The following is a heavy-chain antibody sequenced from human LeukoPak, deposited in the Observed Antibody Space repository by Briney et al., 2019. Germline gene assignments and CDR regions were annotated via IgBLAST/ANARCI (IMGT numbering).Heavy chain of an antibody. D-gene: IGHD5-12*01. V-gene: IGHV3-48*03. CDR3: AREVDYIVATMDAFDI. J-gene: IGHJ3*02. Sequence: GGSLRLSCAASGFTFSSYEMNWVRQAPGEGLEWVSYISSSGSTIYYADSVKGRFTISRDNAKNSLYLQMNSLRAEDTAVYYCAREVDYIVATMDAFDIWGQGTMVTVSS. CDR2: ISSSGSTI. CDR1: GFTFSSYE.